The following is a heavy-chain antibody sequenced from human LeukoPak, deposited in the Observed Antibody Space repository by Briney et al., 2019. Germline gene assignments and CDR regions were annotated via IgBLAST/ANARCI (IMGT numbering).Heavy chain of an antibody. V-gene: IGHV1-18*01. J-gene: IGHJ4*02. Sequence: ASVKVSCTTSGYTFSNFGISWVRQAPAQGLEWMGWISGNNDNPNYGQKFQGRFTVTTDSSTSTAYMELRNLRSDATAVYYCARDGTSTDDYWGQGTLVTVSS. D-gene: IGHD2-2*01. CDR2: ISGNNDNP. CDR1: GYTFSNFG. CDR3: ARDGTSTDDY.